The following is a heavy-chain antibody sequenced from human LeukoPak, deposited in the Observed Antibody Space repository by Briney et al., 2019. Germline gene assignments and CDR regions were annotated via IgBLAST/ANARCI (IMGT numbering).Heavy chain of an antibody. CDR3: AREGGPYRPLDY. CDR2: INHRGGT. V-gene: IGHV4-34*01. Sequence: PSETLSLTCAVFGGSFSDYSWTWIRQTPGKGLEWIGEINHRGGTNYNPSLKSRVAISVDKSENHISLKLTSVTAADTAVYYCAREGGPYRPLDYSGQGTLVTVAS. J-gene: IGHJ4*02. CDR1: GGSFSDYS.